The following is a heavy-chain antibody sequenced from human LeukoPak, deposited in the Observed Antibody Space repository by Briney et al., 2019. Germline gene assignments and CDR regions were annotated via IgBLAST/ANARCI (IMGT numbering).Heavy chain of an antibody. J-gene: IGHJ4*02. CDR2: INPNSGGT. D-gene: IGHD3-22*01. Sequence: ASVKVSCKASGYTFTGYYLHWVRQAPGQGLEWMGWINPNSGGTKFAQKFQGRVTMTRDTSISTAYMELSSLRSDDTAVYYCARVPYDSSGYDAHFDNWGEGTLVTVSS. CDR3: ARVPYDSSGYDAHFDN. V-gene: IGHV1-2*02. CDR1: GYTFTGYY.